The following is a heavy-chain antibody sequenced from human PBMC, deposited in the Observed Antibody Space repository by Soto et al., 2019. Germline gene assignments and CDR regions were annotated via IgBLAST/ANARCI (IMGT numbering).Heavy chain of an antibody. D-gene: IGHD1-7*01. J-gene: IGHJ4*02. Sequence: ASVKVSCKASGGTFSSYAISWVRQAPGQGLEWMGGIIPIFGTANYAQKFQGRVTITADESTSTAYMELSSLRSEDTAVYYCARVGNWNYGDLHFDYWGQGTLVTVSS. CDR1: GGTFSSYA. CDR2: IIPIFGTA. CDR3: ARVGNWNYGDLHFDY. V-gene: IGHV1-69*13.